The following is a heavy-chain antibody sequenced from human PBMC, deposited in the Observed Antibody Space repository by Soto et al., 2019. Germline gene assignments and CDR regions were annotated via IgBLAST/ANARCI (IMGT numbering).Heavy chain of an antibody. V-gene: IGHV4-39*01. D-gene: IGHD4-17*01. CDR1: GGSISSSSYY. CDR2: IYYTGST. Sequence: PSETLSLTCTVSGGSISSSSYYWGWIRQPPGKGLEWIGSIYYTGSTHDNPSLKSRVTISVDTSKNQFSLGLSSVTAADTVVYYCARLDYGDFVDYWGQGTLVTASS. J-gene: IGHJ4*02. CDR3: ARLDYGDFVDY.